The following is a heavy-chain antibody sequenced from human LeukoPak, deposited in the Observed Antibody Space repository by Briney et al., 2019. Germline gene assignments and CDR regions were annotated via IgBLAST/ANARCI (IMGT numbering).Heavy chain of an antibody. D-gene: IGHD3-22*01. CDR3: AREGNSYDSSGYYYFDY. CDR2: ISYDGSNK. Sequence: PGGSLRLSCAASGFTFSSYVMHWVRQAPGKGLEWVAVISYDGSNKYYADSVKGRFTISRDNSKTTLYLQMNSLRAEDTAVYYCAREGNSYDSSGYYYFDYWGQGTLVTVSS. V-gene: IGHV3-30*04. J-gene: IGHJ4*02. CDR1: GFTFSSYV.